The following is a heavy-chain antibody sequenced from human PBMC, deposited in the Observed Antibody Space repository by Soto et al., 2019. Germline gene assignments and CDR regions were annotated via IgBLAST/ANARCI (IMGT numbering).Heavy chain of an antibody. CDR1: GGSISSGGYY. J-gene: IGHJ4*02. V-gene: IGHV4-31*03. CDR2: IYYSGST. Sequence: QVQLQESGPGLVKPSQTLSLTCTVSGGSISSGGYYWSWIRQHPGKGLEWIGYIYYSGSTYYNPSLKSRVNISVDTSKNQFSLKLSSVTAADTAVYYCAREGTYYDYVWGSYRPYYFDYWGQGTLVTVSS. CDR3: AREGTYYDYVWGSYRPYYFDY. D-gene: IGHD3-16*02.